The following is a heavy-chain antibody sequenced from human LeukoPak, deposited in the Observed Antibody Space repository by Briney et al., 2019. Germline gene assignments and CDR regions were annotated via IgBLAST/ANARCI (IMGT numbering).Heavy chain of an antibody. CDR3: ARDPSYHGGYFDY. V-gene: IGHV4-59*01. J-gene: IGHJ4*02. CDR1: GGSINSYY. Sequence: SETLSLTCTVSGGSINSYYWSWIRQPPGKGLEWIGYIYYSGSTNYNPSLKSRVTISVDTSKNQFSLKLSSVTAADTAVYYCARDPSYHGGYFDYWGQGTLVTVSS. CDR2: IYYSGST. D-gene: IGHD2-2*01.